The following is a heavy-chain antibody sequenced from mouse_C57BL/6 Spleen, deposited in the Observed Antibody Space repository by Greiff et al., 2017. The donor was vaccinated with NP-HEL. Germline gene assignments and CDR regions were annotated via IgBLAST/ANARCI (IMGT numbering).Heavy chain of an antibody. CDR3: ARYYYGSYDYAMDD. CDR1: GYTFTSYG. Sequence: VQLQQSGAELARPGASVKLSCKASGYTFTSYGISWVKQRPGQGLEWIGEIYPRSGNTYYNEKFKGKATLTADKSSSTAYMELRSLTSEDSAVYFCARYYYGSYDYAMDDWGQGTSVTVSS. V-gene: IGHV1-81*01. CDR2: IYPRSGNT. J-gene: IGHJ4*01. D-gene: IGHD1-1*01.